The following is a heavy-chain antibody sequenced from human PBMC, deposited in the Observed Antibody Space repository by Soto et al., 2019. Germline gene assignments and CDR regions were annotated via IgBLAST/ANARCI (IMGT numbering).Heavy chain of an antibody. CDR3: ARVLYFYDSSGYSETGLFDY. CDR1: GYTFTSYS. J-gene: IGHJ4*02. V-gene: IGHV1-3*01. D-gene: IGHD3-22*01. Sequence: ASVKVSCKASGYTFTSYSMHWVRLAPGQRLEWMGWINAGNGNTKYSQKFQGRVTLTRDTSASTAYLELNTLRSEDTAVYYCARVLYFYDSSGYSETGLFDYWGQGTLVTVSS. CDR2: INAGNGNT.